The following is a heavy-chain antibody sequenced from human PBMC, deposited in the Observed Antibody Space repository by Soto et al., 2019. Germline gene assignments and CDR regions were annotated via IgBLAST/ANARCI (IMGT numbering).Heavy chain of an antibody. CDR1: GGSISSYY. V-gene: IGHV4-59*01. CDR2: NYYSGSTT. J-gene: IGHJ4*02. CDR3: ERGGSGSRGYDWYYFES. D-gene: IGHD5-12*01. Sequence: QVQLQESGPGLVKPSETLSLTCTVSGGSISSYYWSWIRQPPGKGLEWIGYNYYSGSTTNYNPSLKRNVTIPEEAPKNQFSLKQSSVTAADTAVYYCERGGSGSRGYDWYYFESWGQRTLVNDS.